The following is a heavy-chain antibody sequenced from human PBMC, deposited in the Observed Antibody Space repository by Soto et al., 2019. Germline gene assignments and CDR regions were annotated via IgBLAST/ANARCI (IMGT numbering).Heavy chain of an antibody. V-gene: IGHV3-23*01. CDR3: AKQRVGSSWYRDFDY. Sequence: VGSLRLSCAVSGFTFSDYAMSWVRQAPGKGLEWVSVISATGGSTYYADSVKGRFTISRDDSKNTVSLQMNSLRAEDTAVYYCAKQRVGSSWYRDFDYWGQGTLVTVSS. D-gene: IGHD6-13*01. CDR1: GFTFSDYA. J-gene: IGHJ4*02. CDR2: ISATGGST.